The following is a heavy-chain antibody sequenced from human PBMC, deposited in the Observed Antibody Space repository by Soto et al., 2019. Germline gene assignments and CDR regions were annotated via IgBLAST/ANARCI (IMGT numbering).Heavy chain of an antibody. CDR3: ARTGIAVAPSMGMDV. D-gene: IGHD6-19*01. CDR1: GGSFSGYY. CDR2: INHSGST. V-gene: IGHV4-34*01. J-gene: IGHJ6*02. Sequence: SETLSLTCAVYGGSFSGYYWSWIRQPPGKGLEWIGEINHSGSTNYNPSLKSRVTISVDTSKNQFSLKLSSVTAADTAVYYCARTGIAVAPSMGMDVWGQGTTVTVSS.